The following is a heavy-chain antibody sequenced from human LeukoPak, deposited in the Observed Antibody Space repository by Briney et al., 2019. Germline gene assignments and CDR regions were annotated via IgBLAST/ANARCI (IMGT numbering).Heavy chain of an antibody. V-gene: IGHV4-34*01. CDR3: ARLRGATVAHNWFDP. CDR1: GGSFSGYY. D-gene: IGHD6-19*01. J-gene: IGHJ5*02. Sequence: SETLSLTCAVYGGSFSGYYWSWIRQPPGKGLEWIGEINHSGSANYNPSLKSRVTISVDTSKNQFSLKLSSVTAADTAVYYCARLRGATVAHNWFDPWGQGTLVTVSS. CDR2: INHSGSA.